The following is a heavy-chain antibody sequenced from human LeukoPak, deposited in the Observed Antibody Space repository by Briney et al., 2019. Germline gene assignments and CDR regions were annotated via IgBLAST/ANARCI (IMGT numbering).Heavy chain of an antibody. Sequence: ASVKVSCKASGYRFTRYYLHWVRQAPGQGLEWMGWISTYSGNTNYAQQLQGRVTMTSDTSMSTVYMELRSLRSDDTAVYYCARGYCRSTSCHEPPLYGMDVWGQGTTVTVS. V-gene: IGHV1-18*04. CDR1: GYRFTRYY. CDR2: ISTYSGNT. D-gene: IGHD2-2*01. J-gene: IGHJ6*02. CDR3: ARGYCRSTSCHEPPLYGMDV.